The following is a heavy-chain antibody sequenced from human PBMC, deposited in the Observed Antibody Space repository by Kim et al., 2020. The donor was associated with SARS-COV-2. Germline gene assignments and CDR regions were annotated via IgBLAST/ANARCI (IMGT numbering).Heavy chain of an antibody. D-gene: IGHD3-9*01. V-gene: IGHV3-30*02. Sequence: KGRFTISRDNSKNTLYLQMNSLRAEDTAVYYCAKSDWLLSSYYYYGMDVWGQGTTVTVSS. J-gene: IGHJ6*02. CDR3: AKSDWLLSSYYYYGMDV.